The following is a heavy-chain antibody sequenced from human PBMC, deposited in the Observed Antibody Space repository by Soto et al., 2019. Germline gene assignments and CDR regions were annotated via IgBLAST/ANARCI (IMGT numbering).Heavy chain of an antibody. CDR3: ARDQDCSRTSCYVNWFDP. V-gene: IGHV3-21*01. Sequence: EVQLVESGGGLVKPGGSLRLSCAASGFTFSSYSMNWVRQAPGKGLEWVSSISSSSSYIYYADSVKGRFTISRDNAKNSQYLQMNSLRAEDTAVYYCARDQDCSRTSCYVNWFDPWGQGTLVTVSS. D-gene: IGHD2-2*01. J-gene: IGHJ5*02. CDR1: GFTFSSYS. CDR2: ISSSSSYI.